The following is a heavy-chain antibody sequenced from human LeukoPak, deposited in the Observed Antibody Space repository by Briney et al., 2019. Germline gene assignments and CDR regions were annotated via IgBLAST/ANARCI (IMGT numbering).Heavy chain of an antibody. CDR2: ISYDGSNK. CDR3: ANNLYYDILPGGAAFDI. D-gene: IGHD3-22*01. CDR1: GFTFSSYG. V-gene: IGHV3-30*18. J-gene: IGHJ3*02. Sequence: GGSLRLSCAASGFTFSSYGMHWVRQAPGKGLEWVAVISYDGSNKYYADSVKGRFTISRDNSKNTLYLQMNSLRAEDTAVYYCANNLYYDILPGGAAFDIWGQGTMVTVSS.